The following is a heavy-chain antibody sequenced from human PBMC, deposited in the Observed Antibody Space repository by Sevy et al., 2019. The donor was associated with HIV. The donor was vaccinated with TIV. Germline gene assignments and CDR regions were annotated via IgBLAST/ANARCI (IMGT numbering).Heavy chain of an antibody. D-gene: IGHD3-16*01. CDR3: ARVMLPAFIFFDY. CDR1: GFTFSDYY. Sequence: GGSQRLSCAASGFTFSDYYMSWIRQAPGKGLEWISYISSSCSSIYYADSVKGRFTISRDNAKNSLYLQMNSLRAQDTAVYYCARVMLPAFIFFDYWGQGTLVTVSS. CDR2: ISSSCSSI. J-gene: IGHJ4*02. V-gene: IGHV3-11*01.